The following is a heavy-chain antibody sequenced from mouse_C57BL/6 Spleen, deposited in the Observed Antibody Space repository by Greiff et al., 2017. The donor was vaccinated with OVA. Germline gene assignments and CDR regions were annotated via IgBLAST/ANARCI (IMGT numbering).Heavy chain of an antibody. Sequence: EVHLVESGGGLVKPGGSLKLSCAASGFTFSSYAMSWVRQTPEKRLEWVATISGGGSYTYYPDNVKGRFTISRDKAKNNLYLQMSHLKSEDTAMYYCARDYYGSYYAMDYWGQGTSVTVSS. CDR2: ISGGGSYT. V-gene: IGHV5-4*01. CDR3: ARDYYGSYYAMDY. D-gene: IGHD1-1*01. CDR1: GFTFSSYA. J-gene: IGHJ4*01.